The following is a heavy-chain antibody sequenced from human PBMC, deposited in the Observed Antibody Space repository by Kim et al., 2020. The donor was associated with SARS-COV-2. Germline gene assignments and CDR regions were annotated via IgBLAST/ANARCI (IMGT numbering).Heavy chain of an antibody. D-gene: IGHD6-13*01. CDR3: ARPRYSTSWYGMDV. Sequence: GESLKISCEGYGFYFSNYWIAWVRQMPGKGLEWMGMIYAGDSQTRYSPSFQGQVTISVDKSIVTAYLQWSRLQASDTAKYYCARPRYSTSWYGMDVWGQGTTDTVSS. CDR1: GFYFSNYW. V-gene: IGHV5-51*01. CDR2: IYAGDSQT. J-gene: IGHJ6*02.